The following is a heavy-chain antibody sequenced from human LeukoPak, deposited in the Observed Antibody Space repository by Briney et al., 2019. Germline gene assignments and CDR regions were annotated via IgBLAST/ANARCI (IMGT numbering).Heavy chain of an antibody. D-gene: IGHD6-25*01. Sequence: SETLSLTCTVSGGSISSYYWSWIRQPAGKGLEWIRRINTSGCSNYNPSLRSRVTVSVDTSKNQFSLNLSSVTAADTAVYYCAREGGGPRWLDPWGQGTLVNVSS. J-gene: IGHJ5*02. CDR1: GGSISSYY. V-gene: IGHV4-4*07. CDR2: INTSGCS. CDR3: AREGGGPRWLDP.